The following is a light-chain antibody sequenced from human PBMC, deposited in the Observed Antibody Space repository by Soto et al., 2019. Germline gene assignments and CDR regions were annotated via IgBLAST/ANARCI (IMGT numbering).Light chain of an antibody. J-gene: IGKJ2*01. CDR1: QAVNTR. CDR2: LAS. V-gene: IGKV3D-15*01. Sequence: EIVLTQSPATLSSLPGDRVTLSCRASQAVNTRLAWYQHKPGQAPRLLIYLASNRAAGVPARFSGSGSGTEFTLTINSLQSEDFAVYYCQQYNNWPHTFGQGTKVDIK. CDR3: QQYNNWPHT.